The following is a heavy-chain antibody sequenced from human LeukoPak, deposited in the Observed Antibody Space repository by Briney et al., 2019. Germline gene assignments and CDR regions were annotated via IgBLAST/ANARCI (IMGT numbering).Heavy chain of an antibody. CDR3: ARLPVYWSSTSCSHPH. CDR1: VCTLSHYA. V-gene: IGHV1-69*13. J-gene: IGHJ4*02. CDR2: IISILGTS. Sequence: SVKVSCKASVCTLSHYAISAVRQAPAKGREWVGGIISILGTSNYAQKFHGRVTITADESTRTAYMELSSLKSEDTAGDYCARLPVYWSSTSCSHPHWGQGTLVTVSS. D-gene: IGHD2-2*01.